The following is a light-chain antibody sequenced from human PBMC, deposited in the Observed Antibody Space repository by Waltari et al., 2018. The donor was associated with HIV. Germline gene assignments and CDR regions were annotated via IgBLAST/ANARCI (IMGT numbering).Light chain of an antibody. CDR1: SSNIGSRS. CDR2: THD. J-gene: IGLJ2*01. V-gene: IGLV1-44*01. Sequence: QSVMTQPPSASGNPGQRVTIACSGTSSNIGSRSVNWYQHFPGTAPKLLIFTHDQRPSGVPDRFSACKSGTAASLSISGLHSGDEGVYYCSAWDVSLNGVVFGGGTKLTVL. CDR3: SAWDVSLNGVV.